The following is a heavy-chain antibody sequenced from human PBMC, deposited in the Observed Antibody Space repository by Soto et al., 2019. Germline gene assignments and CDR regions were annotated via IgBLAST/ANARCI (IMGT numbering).Heavy chain of an antibody. D-gene: IGHD1-26*01. CDR3: ASYSGISYAYWFDP. CDR1: GGSISRYY. Sequence: SETLSLTCSVSGGSISRYYWCWIRQPPGKGLEWIGYIYYSGSTNYNPSLKSRVTISVDTSKNQFSLKLSSVTAADTAVYYCASYSGISYAYWFDPWGQGTLVTVSS. CDR2: IYYSGST. V-gene: IGHV4-59*01. J-gene: IGHJ5*02.